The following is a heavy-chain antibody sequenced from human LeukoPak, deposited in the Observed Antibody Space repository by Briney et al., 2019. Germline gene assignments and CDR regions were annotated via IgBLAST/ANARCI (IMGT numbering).Heavy chain of an antibody. CDR1: GGTFSSYA. V-gene: IGHV1-18*01. D-gene: IGHD3-10*01. CDR3: ARDDFSFIRGITMVRGVEGDHYYYYGMDV. Sequence: ASVKVSCKASGGTFSSYAISWVRQAPGQGLEWMGWISAYNGNTNYAQKLQGRVTMTTDTSTSTAYMELRSLRSDDTAVYYCARDDFSFIRGITMVRGVEGDHYYYYGMDVWGQGTTVTVSS. CDR2: ISAYNGNT. J-gene: IGHJ6*02.